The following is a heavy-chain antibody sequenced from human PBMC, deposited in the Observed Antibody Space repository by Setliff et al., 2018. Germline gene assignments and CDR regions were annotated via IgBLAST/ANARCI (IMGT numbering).Heavy chain of an antibody. CDR1: GFTFSDYY. V-gene: IGHV3-11*04. D-gene: IGHD6-19*01. J-gene: IGHJ4*02. Sequence: GGSLRLSCAASGFTFSDYYMSWIRQPPGKGLEWVSYISNSGSTIYYAASVKGRFTISRDNAKNSLYLQMNSLRAEDTAVYYCARASSVAGLTTDYWGQGTLVTV. CDR3: ARASSVAGLTTDY. CDR2: ISNSGSTI.